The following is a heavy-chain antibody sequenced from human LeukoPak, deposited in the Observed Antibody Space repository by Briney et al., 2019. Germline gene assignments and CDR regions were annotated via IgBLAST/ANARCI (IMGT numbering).Heavy chain of an antibody. V-gene: IGHV3-30*04. CDR3: ARARYSSGWYPDDAFDI. CDR2: ISYDGSNK. CDR1: GFSFSGYA. Sequence: GMSLRLSCVASGFSFSGYAMHWVRQAPGKGLEWVAVISYDGSNKYYADSVKGRFTISRDNSKNTLYLQMNSLRAEDTAVYYCARARYSSGWYPDDAFDIWGQGTMVTVSS. D-gene: IGHD6-19*01. J-gene: IGHJ3*02.